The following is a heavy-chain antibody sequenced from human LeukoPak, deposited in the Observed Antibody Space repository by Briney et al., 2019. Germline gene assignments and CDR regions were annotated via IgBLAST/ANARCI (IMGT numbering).Heavy chain of an antibody. D-gene: IGHD3-22*01. CDR1: GFTFDTYG. V-gene: IGHV3-30*03. Sequence: GRSLRLSCAASGFTFDTYGMHWVRQAPGKGLEWVAVIPYDGNNENYVDSVKGRFTISRDNSKNTLYLQMNSLRAEDTAVYYCATRSIYYYYFDYWGQGTLVTVSS. CDR2: IPYDGNNE. J-gene: IGHJ4*02. CDR3: ATRSIYYYYFDY.